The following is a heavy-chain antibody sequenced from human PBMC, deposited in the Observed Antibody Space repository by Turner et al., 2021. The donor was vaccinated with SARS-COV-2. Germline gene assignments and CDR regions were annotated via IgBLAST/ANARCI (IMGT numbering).Heavy chain of an antibody. D-gene: IGHD6-13*01. Sequence: QVQLQESGPGLVKPSQTLSLTCAVSGGSFSSGDYYWTWIRQPPGKGLEWIGYIDYSGSTFYNPSLKSRVTISLDTSKNQFSLKLSSVTAADTAVYYCASQQLFGYYFDHWGQGTLVTVSS. V-gene: IGHV4-30-4*01. CDR3: ASQQLFGYYFDH. CDR1: GGSFSSGDYY. CDR2: IDYSGST. J-gene: IGHJ4*02.